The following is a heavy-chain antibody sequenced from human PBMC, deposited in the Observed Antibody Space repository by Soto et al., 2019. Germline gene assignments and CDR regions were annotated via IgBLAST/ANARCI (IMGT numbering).Heavy chain of an antibody. CDR3: AKGGYKGYDFTYSFDY. CDR1: GFTFSSYA. CDR2: ISSSGGST. V-gene: IGHV3-23*01. Sequence: EVQLLESGGGLVQPGGSLRLSCAASGFTFSSYAMSWVRQAPGKGLEWVSVISSSGGSTYYADSVKGRLTISRDNSNPPLYLQMNSLRGEDTAVYYCAKGGYKGYDFTYSFDYWGQGTLVTVSS. J-gene: IGHJ4*02. D-gene: IGHD5-12*01.